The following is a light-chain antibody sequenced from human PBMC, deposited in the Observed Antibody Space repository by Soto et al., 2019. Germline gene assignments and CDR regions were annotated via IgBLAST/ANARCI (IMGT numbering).Light chain of an antibody. J-gene: IGLJ3*02. V-gene: IGLV1-40*01. CDR1: SSNIGAGYA. CDR3: QSYDNGLSGWV. Sequence: QSALTQPPSVSGAPGQRVTISCTGSSSNIGAGYAVHWYQQLPGTAPKRLIYGNNNRPSGIPDRFSASKSGASSSLAITGLQTEDEADYYCQSYDNGLSGWVFGGGTKLTVL. CDR2: GNN.